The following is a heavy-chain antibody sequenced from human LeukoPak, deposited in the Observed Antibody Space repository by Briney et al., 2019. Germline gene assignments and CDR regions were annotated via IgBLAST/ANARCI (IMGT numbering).Heavy chain of an antibody. V-gene: IGHV7-4-1*02. J-gene: IGHJ4*02. CDR3: ARDSHYYDSSGPSN. Sequence: VKVSCKASGYTFTSYAMNWVRQAPGQGLEWMGWINTNTGSPTYAQGFTGRFVFSLDTSVSTAYLQISSLKAEDTAVYYFARDSHYYDSSGPSNWGQGTLVTVSS. CDR2: INTNTGSP. D-gene: IGHD3-22*01. CDR1: GYTFTSYA.